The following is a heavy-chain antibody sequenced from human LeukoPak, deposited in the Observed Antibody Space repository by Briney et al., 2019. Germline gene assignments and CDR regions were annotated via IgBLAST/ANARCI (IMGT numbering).Heavy chain of an antibody. CDR1: GFTFSDYG. CDR2: ISSNATYS. V-gene: IGHV3-21*01. J-gene: IGHJ3*01. D-gene: IGHD4-17*01. CDR3: VRSGDYGDYGGSSDAFDV. Sequence: GGSLRLSCAVSGFTFSDYGMSWVRQAPGKGLEWLSVISSNATYSHYADSMRGRFIVSRDNAKKSLYLQLSSLRVEDTAVYFCVRSGDYGDYGGSSDAFDVCGQGAMVTVSS.